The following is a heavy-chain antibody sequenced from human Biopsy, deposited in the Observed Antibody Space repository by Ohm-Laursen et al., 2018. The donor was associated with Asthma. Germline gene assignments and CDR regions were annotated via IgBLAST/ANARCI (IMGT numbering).Heavy chain of an antibody. V-gene: IGHV4-59*12. CDR2: IYYSGGT. CDR1: GGSISSYY. J-gene: IGHJ4*02. CDR3: ARGGWQVGGFDS. Sequence: SQTLSLTCTVSGGSISSYYWSWIRQPPGKGLEWIGYIYYSGGTNYNSSLKSRVTISVDTSKNQFSLKLSSVTAADTALYFCARGGWQVGGFDSWGQGTLVTVSS. D-gene: IGHD6-19*01.